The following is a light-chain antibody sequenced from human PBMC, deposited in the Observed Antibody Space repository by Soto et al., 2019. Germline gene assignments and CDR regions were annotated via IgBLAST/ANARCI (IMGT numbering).Light chain of an antibody. V-gene: IGKV1-39*01. CDR2: AAS. CDR1: QSISTY. J-gene: IGKJ1*01. CDR3: QQVYGAPPST. Sequence: DIQMTQSPSSLSASVGDRVTITCRASQSISTYLNWYQQNVGKAPKLLIYAASSLQSGVPSRFSGSGSGTDFTLTISNLQPEDFATYYCQQVYGAPPSTFGQWTRVEI.